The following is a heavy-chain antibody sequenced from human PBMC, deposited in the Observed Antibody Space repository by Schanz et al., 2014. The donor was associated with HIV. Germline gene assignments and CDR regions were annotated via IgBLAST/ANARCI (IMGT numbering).Heavy chain of an antibody. J-gene: IGHJ2*01. CDR2: ISGSGGSP. D-gene: IGHD4-17*01. CDR1: GFTFRDYA. CDR3: AKGYGDYYWYFDL. Sequence: EVQLLESGGGLVQPGGSLRLSCVTSGFTFRDYAMSWVRQAPGKGLEWVSVISGSGGSPQYTDSVKGRFTTSRDNSKHTLYLQMNGLRTDDTAVYYCAKGYGDYYWYFDLWGRGTLVTVSS. V-gene: IGHV3-23*01.